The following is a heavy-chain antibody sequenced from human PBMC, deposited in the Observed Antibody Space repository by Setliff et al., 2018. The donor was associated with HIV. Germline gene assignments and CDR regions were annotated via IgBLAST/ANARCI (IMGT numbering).Heavy chain of an antibody. CDR2: INSDGRTT. CDR1: GFTFITYW. Sequence: PGGSLRLSCAASGFTFITYWMHWVRQVPGKGPVWVSRINSDGRTTSYAESVKGRFTISRDNSKNTLYLQMNSLRAEDTAVYYCAKEMWQWLVEGWFDPWGQGTLVTVSS. D-gene: IGHD6-19*01. V-gene: IGHV3-74*01. CDR3: AKEMWQWLVEGWFDP. J-gene: IGHJ5*02.